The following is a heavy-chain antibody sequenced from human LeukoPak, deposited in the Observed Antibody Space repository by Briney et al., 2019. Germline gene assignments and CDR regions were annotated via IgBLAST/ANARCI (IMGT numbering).Heavy chain of an antibody. Sequence: GGSLRLSCAASGFTFSSYSMNWVRQAPGKGLEWVSSISSSSSYIYCADSVKGRFTISRDNAKNSLYLQMNSLRAEDTAVYYCARSSRREGYFDYWGQGTLVTVSS. CDR1: GFTFSSYS. CDR3: ARSSRREGYFDY. CDR2: ISSSSSYI. V-gene: IGHV3-21*01. J-gene: IGHJ4*02.